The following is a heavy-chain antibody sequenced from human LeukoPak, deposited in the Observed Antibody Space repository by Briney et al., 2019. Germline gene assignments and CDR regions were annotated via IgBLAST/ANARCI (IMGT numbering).Heavy chain of an antibody. Sequence: GGSLRLSCAASGFTFDKAWMNWGRQAPGKGLEWVSAISGSGGSTYYADSVKGRFTISRDNSKNTLYLQMNSLRAEDTAVYYCAKDWYYYDSSGYSTHWGQGTLVTVSS. CDR3: AKDWYYYDSSGYSTH. CDR2: ISGSGGST. CDR1: GFTFDKAW. J-gene: IGHJ4*02. D-gene: IGHD3-22*01. V-gene: IGHV3-23*01.